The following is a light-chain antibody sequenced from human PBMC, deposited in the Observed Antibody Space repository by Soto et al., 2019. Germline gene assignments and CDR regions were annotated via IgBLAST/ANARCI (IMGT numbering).Light chain of an antibody. V-gene: IGLV2-14*01. CDR1: SSDVGAYNY. Sequence: QSALTQPASVSGSPGQSITIPCTGTSSDVGAYNYVSWYQHYPGKAPKLVIYEVRNRPSGVSDRFSASKSGNTASLTISGLQAEDEADYYCTSYTTSTTWVFGGGTKLTVL. CDR2: EVR. CDR3: TSYTTSTTWV. J-gene: IGLJ2*01.